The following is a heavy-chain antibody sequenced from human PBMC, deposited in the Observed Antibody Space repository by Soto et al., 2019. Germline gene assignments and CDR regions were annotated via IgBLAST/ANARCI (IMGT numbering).Heavy chain of an antibody. J-gene: IGHJ6*02. CDR3: ARENDFWSRHNGLDV. D-gene: IGHD3-3*01. CDR1: GESISSSNW. V-gene: IGHV4-4*02. Sequence: SETMSLTCAVSGESISSSNWWSWVRQPPGKGLEWIGEIYHSGNTKYNPSLKSRVTISVDKSKNQFSLKLNSVTAADTAVYYCARENDFWSRHNGLDVRGDATTVTVFS. CDR2: IYHSGNT.